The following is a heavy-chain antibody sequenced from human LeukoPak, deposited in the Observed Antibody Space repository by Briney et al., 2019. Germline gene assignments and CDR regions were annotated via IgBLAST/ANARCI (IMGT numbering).Heavy chain of an antibody. V-gene: IGHV3-74*01. CDR2: INSDGSST. Sequence: TGGSLRLSCAASGFTFSSYWMHWVRQAPGKGLVWVSCINSDGSSTTYADSVKGRFTISRDNAKNTLYLQMSSLRADDTAVYYCARNYGVDYWGQGTLVTVSS. D-gene: IGHD4-17*01. CDR3: ARNYGVDY. J-gene: IGHJ4*02. CDR1: GFTFSSYW.